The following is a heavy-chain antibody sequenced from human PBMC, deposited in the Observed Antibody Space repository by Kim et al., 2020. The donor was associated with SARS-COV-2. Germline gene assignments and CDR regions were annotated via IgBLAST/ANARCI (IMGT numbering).Heavy chain of an antibody. Sequence: GGSLRLSCAASGFTFSNSDMTWVRQAPGKGLEWVSVITFTGTNTYYADSVKGRFTISRDNFRNTLYLQMDSLGAEDTAVYYCAKGGRSKSWYYNYLENWGQGTLGTVSS. CDR3: AKGGRSKSWYYNYLEN. CDR1: GFTFSNSD. CDR2: ITFTGTNT. D-gene: IGHD2-8*01. V-gene: IGHV3-23*01. J-gene: IGHJ4*02.